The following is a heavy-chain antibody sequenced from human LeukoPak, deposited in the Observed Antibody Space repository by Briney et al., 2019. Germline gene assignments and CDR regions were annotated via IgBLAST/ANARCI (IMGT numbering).Heavy chain of an antibody. D-gene: IGHD2-15*01. J-gene: IGHJ5*02. CDR1: GGSISSSNW. CDR3: ARDQDGNWFDP. Sequence: SETLSLTCAVSGGSISSSNWWSWVRQPPGKGLEWIGEIYHSGSTNYNPSLKSRVTISVDTSKNQFSLKLSSVTAADTAVYYCARDQDGNWFDPWGQGTLVTVSS. V-gene: IGHV4-4*02. CDR2: IYHSGST.